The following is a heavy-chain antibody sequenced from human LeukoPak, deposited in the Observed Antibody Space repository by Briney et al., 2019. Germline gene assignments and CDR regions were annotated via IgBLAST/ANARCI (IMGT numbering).Heavy chain of an antibody. Sequence: GGSRRFSFAAPELTLGTYWMSWFGKAPGKGLRWVPNKKQDGSEKYYVDSVKGRFTISRDNAKNSLYLQMNSLRAEDTAVYYCAGDLSAPWLFDEYFQHWGQGTLVTVSS. V-gene: IGHV3-7*01. CDR1: ELTLGTYW. CDR3: AGDLSAPWLFDEYFQH. J-gene: IGHJ1*01. CDR2: KKQDGSEK. D-gene: IGHD3-22*01.